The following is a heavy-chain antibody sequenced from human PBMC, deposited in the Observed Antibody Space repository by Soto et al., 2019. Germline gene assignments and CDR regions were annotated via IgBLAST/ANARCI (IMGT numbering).Heavy chain of an antibody. V-gene: IGHV4-31*03. CDR3: ARAGNERAGIYRRPDY. CDR1: GASLTSGGYY. D-gene: IGHD5-12*01. CDR2: IYYSVTN. J-gene: IGHJ4*02. Sequence: QVQLQESGPGLVKPSQTLSLPCTVSGASLTSGGYYRSWIRQHPGKGLEWIGYIYYSVTNYYNPSLKSRVNISVYTSKNPSSRNLSSVTAAATAVYYGARAGNERAGIYRRPDYWGQGALVTVSS.